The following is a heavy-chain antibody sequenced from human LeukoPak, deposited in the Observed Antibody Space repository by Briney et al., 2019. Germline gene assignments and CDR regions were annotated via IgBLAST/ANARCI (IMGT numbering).Heavy chain of an antibody. CDR2: IWSDGSNK. J-gene: IGHJ4*02. V-gene: IGHV3-33*01. Sequence: GRSLRLSCAASGFTFGSYGMHWVRQAPGQGLEWLAVIWSDGSNKYYADSVRGRFTTSRDNSHSTLYLQMHSLRVEDTAVYYCARSEGSFDYWGQGILVTVSS. CDR1: GFTFGSYG. CDR3: ARSEGSFDY. D-gene: IGHD3-10*01.